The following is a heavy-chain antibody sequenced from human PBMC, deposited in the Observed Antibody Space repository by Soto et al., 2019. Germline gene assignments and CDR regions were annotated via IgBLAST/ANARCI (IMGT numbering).Heavy chain of an antibody. D-gene: IGHD6-19*01. Sequence: PGGSLRLSCAASGFTFSIYWMHWVRQAPGKGPVWVSRIDNAGSSARYADSVKGRFTISRDNAKNTVYLQMNSLRAEDTAVYYCAREEGYSSGWGYYYYGMDVWGQGTTVTVSS. V-gene: IGHV3-74*01. J-gene: IGHJ6*02. CDR3: AREEGYSSGWGYYYYGMDV. CDR1: GFTFSIYW. CDR2: IDNAGSSA.